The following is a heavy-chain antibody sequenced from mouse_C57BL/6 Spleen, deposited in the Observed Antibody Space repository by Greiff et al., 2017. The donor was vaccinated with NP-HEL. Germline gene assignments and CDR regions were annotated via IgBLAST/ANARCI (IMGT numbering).Heavy chain of an antibody. V-gene: IGHV1-69*01. CDR3: ARNWDSYYYAMDY. Sequence: QVQLQQSGAELVMPGASVKLSCKASGYTFTSYWMHWVKQRPGQGLEWIGEIDPSDSYTNYNQKFKGKSTLTVDKSSSTAYMQLSSLTSEDSAVYYCARNWDSYYYAMDYWGQGTSVTVSS. CDR2: IDPSDSYT. D-gene: IGHD4-1*01. CDR1: GYTFTSYW. J-gene: IGHJ4*01.